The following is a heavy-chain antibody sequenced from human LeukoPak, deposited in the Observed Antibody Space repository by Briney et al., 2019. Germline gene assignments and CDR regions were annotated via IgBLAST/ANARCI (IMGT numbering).Heavy chain of an antibody. CDR3: ARGLTPGGGNSAVY. J-gene: IGHJ4*02. V-gene: IGHV3-74*01. D-gene: IGHD4-23*01. Sequence: PGGSLTLSCARSGFTFSGFWEHCLRHAPGRGLVWVSRINGDGSSTNYADSVRGRFTISRDNARNTLYLQMNSLRAEDTGGYYGARGLTPGGGNSAVYWGQGTLVTVSS. CDR1: GFTFSGFW. CDR2: INGDGSST.